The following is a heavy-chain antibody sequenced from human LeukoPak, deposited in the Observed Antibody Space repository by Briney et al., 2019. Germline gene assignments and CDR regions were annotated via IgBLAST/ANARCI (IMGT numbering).Heavy chain of an antibody. CDR1: GYTFTSYG. CDR3: AREEAYDSSGYSPL. Sequence: ASVKVSCKASGYTFTSYGISWVRQAPGQGLEWMGWISAYNGNTNYAQKLQGRVTMTTDTSTSTAYMELRSLRPDDTAVYYCAREEAYDSSGYSPLWGQGTLVTVSS. V-gene: IGHV1-18*01. J-gene: IGHJ4*02. CDR2: ISAYNGNT. D-gene: IGHD3-22*01.